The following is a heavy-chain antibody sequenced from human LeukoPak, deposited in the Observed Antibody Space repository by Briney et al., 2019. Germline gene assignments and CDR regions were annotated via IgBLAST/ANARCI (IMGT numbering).Heavy chain of an antibody. V-gene: IGHV1-18*01. CDR3: ARDETSAAAVASDY. CDR2: ISAYNGNT. D-gene: IGHD6-19*01. Sequence: ASVKVSCKASGYTFTSYGISWVRQAPGQGLEWMGWISAYNGNTNYAQKLQGRVTMTTDTSTSTAYMELRSLRSDDTAVYYCARDETSAAAVASDYWGQGTLVTVSS. CDR1: GYTFTSYG. J-gene: IGHJ4*02.